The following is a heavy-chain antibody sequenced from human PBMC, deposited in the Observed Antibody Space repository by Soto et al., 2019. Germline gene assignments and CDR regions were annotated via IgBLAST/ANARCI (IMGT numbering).Heavy chain of an antibody. CDR3: ARDRVEAANYYYYGMDV. V-gene: IGHV4-4*02. J-gene: IGHJ6*02. CDR2: IYHSGST. Sequence: QVQLQESGPGLVKPSGTLSLTCAVSGGSISSSNWWSWVRQPPGKGLEWIGEIYHSGSTNYNPSLKSRVTISVDKSKNQFSLKLSSVIAADTAVDYCARDRVEAANYYYYGMDVWGQGTTVTVSS. D-gene: IGHD2-15*01. CDR1: GGSISSSNW.